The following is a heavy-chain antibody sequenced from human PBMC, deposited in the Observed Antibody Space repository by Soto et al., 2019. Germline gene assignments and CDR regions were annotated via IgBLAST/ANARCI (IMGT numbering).Heavy chain of an antibody. D-gene: IGHD3-16*01. J-gene: IGHJ4*02. CDR3: ASKPHALYYFDF. V-gene: IGHV4-31*02. Sequence: QLQLQESGPGLVMPSQTLSLTCTVSGGSISTTDHYWTWIRQNPGKGLEWIGYMHYSGATYFNPSLSSRVTISVDTSNNPFSLRLGSVTAADTAVYCCASKPHALYYFDFWGQGALVTVSS. CDR1: GGSISTTDHY. CDR2: MHYSGAT.